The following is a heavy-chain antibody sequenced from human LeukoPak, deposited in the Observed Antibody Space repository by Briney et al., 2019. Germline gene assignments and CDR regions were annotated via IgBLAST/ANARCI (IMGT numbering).Heavy chain of an antibody. Sequence: SETLSLTCTVSGGSISSYYWGWIRQPPGKGLEWIGYIYTSGSTNYNPSLKSRVTISVDTSKNQFSLKLSSVTAADTAVYYCARHAAGYSSSWYVYYFDYWGQGTLVTVSS. J-gene: IGHJ4*02. CDR1: GGSISSYY. V-gene: IGHV4-4*09. CDR2: IYTSGST. CDR3: ARHAAGYSSSWYVYYFDY. D-gene: IGHD6-13*01.